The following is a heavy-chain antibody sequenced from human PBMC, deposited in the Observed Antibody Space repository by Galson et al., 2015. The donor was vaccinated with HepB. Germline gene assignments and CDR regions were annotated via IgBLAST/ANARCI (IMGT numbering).Heavy chain of an antibody. CDR3: VRSSGSYADY. CDR1: GFTFSSSW. J-gene: IGHJ4*02. D-gene: IGHD1-26*01. Sequence: SLRLSCAASGFTFSSSWMHWVRQAPGKGLVWVSRINSDGSRTGYADSVKGRFTISRDNAKNTLYLQMNSLRAEDTAVYYCVRSSGSYADYWGQGPLVTVS. CDR2: INSDGSRT. V-gene: IGHV3-74*01.